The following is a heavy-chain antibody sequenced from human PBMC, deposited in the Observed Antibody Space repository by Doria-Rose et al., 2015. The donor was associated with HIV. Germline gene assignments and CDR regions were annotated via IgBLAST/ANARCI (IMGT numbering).Heavy chain of an antibody. CDR1: GVSLSSPGMG. CDR2: IFSDDER. Sequence: QITLKESGPVLVRPIGTLTLTCTVSGVSLSSPGMGVSWIRQPPGKALEWLAYIFSDDERSYKTSLKSRLTISRGTSKSQVVLTMTDTDPVDTAAYYCARIKSSRWYHKYYFDFWGQGTLVIVSA. D-gene: IGHD6-13*01. J-gene: IGHJ4*02. CDR3: ARIKSSRWYHKYYFDF. V-gene: IGHV2-26*01.